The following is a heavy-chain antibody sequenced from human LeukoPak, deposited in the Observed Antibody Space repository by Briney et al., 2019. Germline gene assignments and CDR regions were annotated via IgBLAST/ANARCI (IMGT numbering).Heavy chain of an antibody. CDR3: AKDVSYCSGGSCYYFDY. V-gene: IGHV3-23*01. Sequence: GGSLRLSCAASGFTFSSYAMSWVCQAPGKGLEWVSAISGSGGSTYYADSVKGRFTISRDNSKNTLYLQMNSLRAEDTAVYYCAKDVSYCSGGSCYYFDYWGQGTLVTVSS. D-gene: IGHD2-15*01. CDR1: GFTFSSYA. CDR2: ISGSGGST. J-gene: IGHJ4*02.